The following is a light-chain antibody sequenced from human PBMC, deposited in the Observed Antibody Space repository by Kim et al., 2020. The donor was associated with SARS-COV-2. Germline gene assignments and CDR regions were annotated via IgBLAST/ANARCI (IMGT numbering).Light chain of an antibody. CDR3: YSYSAAGEPL. J-gene: IGLJ2*01. Sequence: VSPGPTARITCSGDVLAKKYARWFQQKPGQAPVLVIYKDTERPSGIPERFSGSSSGTTVTLTISGAQVGDEGDYYCYSYSAAGEPLLGGGTQLTVL. CDR1: VLAKKY. CDR2: KDT. V-gene: IGLV3-27*01.